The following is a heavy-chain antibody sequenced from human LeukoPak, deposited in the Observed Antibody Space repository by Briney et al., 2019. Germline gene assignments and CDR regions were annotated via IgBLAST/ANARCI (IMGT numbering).Heavy chain of an antibody. D-gene: IGHD3-22*01. Sequence: GGSLRLSCAASGFTFSSYWMSWVRQAPGKGLEWVANIKQDGSEKYYVDSVKGRFTISRDNAKNSLYLQMNSLRAEDTAVYYCARDYYDSSGYYWSYYYYMDVWGKGTTVTVSS. J-gene: IGHJ6*03. CDR3: ARDYYDSSGYYWSYYYYMDV. CDR1: GFTFSSYW. V-gene: IGHV3-7*01. CDR2: IKQDGSEK.